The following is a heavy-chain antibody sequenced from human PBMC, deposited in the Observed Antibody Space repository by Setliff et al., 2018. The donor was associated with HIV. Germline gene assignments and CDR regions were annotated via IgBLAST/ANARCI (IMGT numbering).Heavy chain of an antibody. CDR2: IYYSGTT. D-gene: IGHD5-18*01. CDR3: ARHVVDTAMVTYFDY. CDR1: GGSISSNTYY. V-gene: IGHV4-39*01. J-gene: IGHJ4*02. Sequence: LSLTCTISGGSISSNTYYWGWIRQPPGKGLEWIASIYYSGTTYYNPSLKSRVTISVDTSKNQFSLELSSVTAAETAVYYCARHVVDTAMVTYFDYWGQGTLVTVSS.